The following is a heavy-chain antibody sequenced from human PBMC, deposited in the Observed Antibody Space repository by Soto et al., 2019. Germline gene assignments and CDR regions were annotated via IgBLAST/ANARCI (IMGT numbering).Heavy chain of an antibody. CDR1: GFTLSSYS. J-gene: IGHJ5*02. D-gene: IGHD2-21*02. Sequence: SLRLSCAASGFTLSSYSMIWVRQAPGKGLEWVSYISASSTTMYYAHSVKGRFTISRDNAKNSRYLQMNSLRDEDTAVYYCARDEGDCPPGNNWLDPSGQGTLVTVSS. CDR3: ARDEGDCPPGNNWLDP. V-gene: IGHV3-48*02. CDR2: ISASSTTM.